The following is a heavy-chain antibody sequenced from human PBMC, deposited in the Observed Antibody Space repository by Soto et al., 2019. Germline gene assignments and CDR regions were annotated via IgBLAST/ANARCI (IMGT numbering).Heavy chain of an antibody. Sequence: QLQLQESGPGLVKPSETLSLTCAVSGDSMNRGSCPWTLIRQAPGKGLEWIGCIFYNGKTQYSPSLKSRLTISIDSAKNQFSLKLTSVTGADTAVYYCARDSYENSAGGFNDGFDVWGQGTVVTVSP. V-gene: IGHV4-30-2*01. CDR2: IFYNGKT. J-gene: IGHJ3*01. D-gene: IGHD3-22*01. CDR1: GDSMNRGSCP. CDR3: ARDSYENSAGGFNDGFDV.